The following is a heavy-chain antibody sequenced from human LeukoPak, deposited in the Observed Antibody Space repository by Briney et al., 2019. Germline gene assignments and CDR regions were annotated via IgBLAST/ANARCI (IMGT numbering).Heavy chain of an antibody. CDR3: ARDRLFGVPAAIRDWFDP. Sequence: ASVKVFCKASGYTFTSYGISWVRQAPGQGLEWMGWISAYNGNTNYAQKLQGRVTMTTDTSTSTAYMELRSLRSDDTAVYYCARDRLFGVPAAIRDWFDPWGQGTLVTVSS. J-gene: IGHJ5*02. CDR2: ISAYNGNT. CDR1: GYTFTSYG. V-gene: IGHV1-18*01. D-gene: IGHD2-2*02.